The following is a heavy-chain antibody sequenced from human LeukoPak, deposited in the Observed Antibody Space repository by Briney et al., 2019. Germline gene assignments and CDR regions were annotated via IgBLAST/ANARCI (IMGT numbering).Heavy chain of an antibody. J-gene: IGHJ4*02. CDR2: IIPIFGTA. V-gene: IGHV1-69*13. CDR3: ARGYYYDSSGYYTPNFDY. D-gene: IGHD3-22*01. Sequence: SVKVSFKASGGTFSSYAISWVRQAPGQGLEWMGGIIPIFGTANYAQKFQGRVTITADESTSTAYMELSSLRPEDTAVYYCARGYYYDSSGYYTPNFDYWGQGTLVTVSS. CDR1: GGTFSSYA.